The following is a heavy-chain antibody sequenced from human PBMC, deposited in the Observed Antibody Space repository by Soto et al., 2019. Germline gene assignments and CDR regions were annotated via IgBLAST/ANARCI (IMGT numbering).Heavy chain of an antibody. V-gene: IGHV1-69*13. D-gene: IGHD2-2*01. J-gene: IGHJ5*02. Sequence: ASVKVSCKASGGTFSSYAISWVRQAPGQGLEWMGGIIPIFGTANYAQKFQGRVTITADESTSTAYMELSSLRSEDTAVYYCARDPLTYCSSTSCYYRWFDPWGQGTLVTVSS. CDR1: GGTFSSYA. CDR2: IIPIFGTA. CDR3: ARDPLTYCSSTSCYYRWFDP.